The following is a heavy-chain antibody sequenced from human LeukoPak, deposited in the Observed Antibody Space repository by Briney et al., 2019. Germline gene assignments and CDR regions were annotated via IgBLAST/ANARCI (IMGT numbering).Heavy chain of an antibody. D-gene: IGHD5-12*01. J-gene: IGHJ4*02. CDR1: GFTFSSYA. V-gene: IGHV3-23*01. Sequence: GGSLRLSCTASGFTFSSYAMSWVRQAPGKGLEWVSAISGSGGSTYYADSVKGRFTISRDNSKNTLYLQMNSLRAEDTAVYYCAKYLVPWMRFDYWGQGTLVTVSS. CDR2: ISGSGGST. CDR3: AKYLVPWMRFDY.